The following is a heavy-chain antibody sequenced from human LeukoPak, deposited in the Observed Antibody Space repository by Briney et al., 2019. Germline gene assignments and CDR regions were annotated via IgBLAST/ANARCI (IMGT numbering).Heavy chain of an antibody. J-gene: IGHJ5*02. Sequence: PSQTLSPTCTVSGGSISSGGYYWSWIRQHPGKGLEWIGYIYYSGSTYYNPSLKSRVTISVDTSKNQFSLKLSSVTAADTAVYYCTRGIYYGSFDPWGQGTLVTVSS. CDR1: GGSISSGGYY. V-gene: IGHV4-31*03. CDR2: IYYSGST. CDR3: TRGIYYGSFDP. D-gene: IGHD3-10*01.